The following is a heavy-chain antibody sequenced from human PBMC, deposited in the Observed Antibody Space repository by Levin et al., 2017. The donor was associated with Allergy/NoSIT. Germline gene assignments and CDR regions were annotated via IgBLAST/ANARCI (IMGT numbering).Heavy chain of an antibody. Sequence: SQTLSLTCAVYGGSFSGYYWSWIRQPPGKGLEWIGEINHSGSTNYNPSLKSRVTISVDTSKNQFSLKLSSVTAADTAVYYCARGRYWGVYYFDYWGQGTLVTVSS. CDR2: INHSGST. V-gene: IGHV4-34*01. CDR3: ARGRYWGVYYFDY. D-gene: IGHD2-15*01. J-gene: IGHJ4*02. CDR1: GGSFSGYY.